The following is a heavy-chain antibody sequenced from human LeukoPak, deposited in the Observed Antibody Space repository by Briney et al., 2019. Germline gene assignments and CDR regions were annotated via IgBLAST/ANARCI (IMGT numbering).Heavy chain of an antibody. CDR2: MHPSEST. V-gene: IGHV4-39*01. D-gene: IGHD2-21*01. Sequence: KTSETLSLTCTVSGGSINRSSYYWAWLRQPPGKGMEWIGSMHPSESTYYNPSLRSLVTISVDTSKNQFSLSLTSVTAADRAVYYCARQPPYSSTFDVWGQGTMVSVSS. CDR1: GGSINRSSYY. CDR3: ARQPPYSSTFDV. J-gene: IGHJ3*01.